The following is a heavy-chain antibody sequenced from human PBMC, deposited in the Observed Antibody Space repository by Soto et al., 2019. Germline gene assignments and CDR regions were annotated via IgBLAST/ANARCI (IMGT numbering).Heavy chain of an antibody. J-gene: IGHJ6*03. CDR3: ARQVVVVPAAGVWTETTGYMDV. CDR2: IIPILGIA. V-gene: IGHV1-69*02. CDR1: GGTFSSYT. Sequence: GASVKVSCKASGGTFSSYTISWVRQAPGQGLEWMGRIIPILGIANYAQKFQGRVTITADKSTSTAYMELSSLRSEDTAVYYCARQVVVVPAAGVWTETTGYMDVWGKGTTVTVSS. D-gene: IGHD2-2*01.